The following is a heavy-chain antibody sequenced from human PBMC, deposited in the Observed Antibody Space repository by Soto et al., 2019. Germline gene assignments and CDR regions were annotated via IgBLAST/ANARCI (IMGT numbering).Heavy chain of an antibody. V-gene: IGHV1-2*02. CDR1: GYTFTGYY. CDR3: AREALDYYDSSGQDY. Sequence: ASVKVSCKASGYTFTGYYMHWVRQAPGQGLEWMGWINPNSGGTNYAQKFQGRVTMTRDTSISTAYMELSRLRSDDTAVYYCAREALDYYDSSGQDYWGQGTLVTVSS. CDR2: INPNSGGT. D-gene: IGHD3-22*01. J-gene: IGHJ4*02.